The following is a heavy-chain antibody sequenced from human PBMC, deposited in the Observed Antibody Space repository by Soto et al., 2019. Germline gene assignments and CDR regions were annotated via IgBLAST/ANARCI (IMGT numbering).Heavy chain of an antibody. Sequence: QVQLQESGPGLVKPSETLSLTCTVSGGSVSSGRYYWSWIRQPPGKGLEWIGYIYYSGLTNYSPSLNGRVAISIDTTNNQFSLILSSVTAADTAVYYCVRAPTSPRRFDSWGQGTLLTVSS. J-gene: IGHJ5*01. CDR3: VRAPTSPRRFDS. D-gene: IGHD6-6*01. CDR1: GGSVSSGRYY. V-gene: IGHV4-61*01. CDR2: IYYSGLT.